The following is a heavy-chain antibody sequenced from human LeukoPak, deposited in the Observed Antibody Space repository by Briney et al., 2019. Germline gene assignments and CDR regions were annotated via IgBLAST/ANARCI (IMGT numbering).Heavy chain of an antibody. J-gene: IGHJ3*01. Sequence: SETLSLTCTVSGDSVSSGTYYWSWVRQPPGKGLEWIGFMSYSGSTNYNPSLKSRVTISVDMSKNQFSLTVRSVTAADTAVYYCARGPYVWGQGTMVTVSS. CDR2: MSYSGST. CDR1: GDSVSSGTYY. CDR3: ARGPYV. V-gene: IGHV4-61*01.